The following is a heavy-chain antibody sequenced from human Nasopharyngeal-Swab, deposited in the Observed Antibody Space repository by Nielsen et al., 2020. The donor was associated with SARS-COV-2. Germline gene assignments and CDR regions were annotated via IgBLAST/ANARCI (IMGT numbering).Heavy chain of an antibody. J-gene: IGHJ4*02. D-gene: IGHD1-7*01. CDR3: ARARYNWNLDYFDY. Sequence: GGYLRLSCAASEFTFNNYWMSWVRQAPGKGLEWVANIKQDGSERYYVDSVKGRFTISRDNAKNSLFLQMNSLRAEDTAVYYCARARYNWNLDYFDYWGQGTLVTVSS. CDR1: EFTFNNYW. CDR2: IKQDGSER. V-gene: IGHV3-7*01.